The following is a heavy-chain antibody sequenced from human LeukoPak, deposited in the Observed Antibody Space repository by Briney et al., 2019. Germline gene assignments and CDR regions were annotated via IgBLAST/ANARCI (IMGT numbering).Heavy chain of an antibody. V-gene: IGHV3-7*01. CDR1: GFIFSNYW. J-gene: IGHJ4*02. CDR2: IKPDGSEK. Sequence: GGSLRLSCAASGFIFSNYWLTWVRQAPGKGLEWVANIKPDGSEKNYVDSVKGRFTISRDNGKNSLYLQMSSLRAEDTAVYYCAGPPQAGPFDYWGQGTLVTVSS. CDR3: AGPPQAGPFDY. D-gene: IGHD6-19*01.